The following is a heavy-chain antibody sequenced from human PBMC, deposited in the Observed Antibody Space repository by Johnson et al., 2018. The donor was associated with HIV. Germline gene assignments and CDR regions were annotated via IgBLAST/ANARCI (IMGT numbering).Heavy chain of an antibody. CDR2: TNSDGSST. CDR3: AKDIASGYTNGGTLDI. D-gene: IGHD6-19*01. CDR1: GLIFSRSW. Sequence: EQLVESGGGLVQPGGSLRLSCAASGLIFSRSWIHWVRQAPGKGLVWVSRTNSDGSSTNYADSVKGRFTISRDKAKNTLHLQMNSLRPEDTALYYCAKDIASGYTNGGTLDIWGQGTMVTVSS. J-gene: IGHJ3*02. V-gene: IGHV3-74*01.